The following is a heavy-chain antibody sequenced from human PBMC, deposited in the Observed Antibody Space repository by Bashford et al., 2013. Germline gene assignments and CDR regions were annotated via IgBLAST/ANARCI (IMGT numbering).Heavy chain of an antibody. V-gene: IGHV1-69*06. Sequence: SVKVSCKASGGTFSSYAISWVRQAPGQGLEWMGGIIPIFGTAIYAQNFQGRLTLTDDTSTDTGYMDLGSLKSEDTAVYFCATGGKRALDFWGQGTQVTVSS. D-gene: IGHD5-24*01. CDR2: IIPIFGTA. CDR1: GGTFSSYA. J-gene: IGHJ4*02. CDR3: ATGGKRALDF.